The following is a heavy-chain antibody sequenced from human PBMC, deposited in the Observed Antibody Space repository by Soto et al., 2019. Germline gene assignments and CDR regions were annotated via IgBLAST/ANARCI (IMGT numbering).Heavy chain of an antibody. CDR3: AGRRSGNYGDV. Sequence: SETLSLTCTASGGSTSSGGYYWSWIRQHPGKGLEWIGYIYYSGSTYYNPSLKSRVTISVDTSKNQFSLKLSSVTAADTAVYYCAGRRSGNYGDVWGQGTTVTVSS. CDR2: IYYSGST. J-gene: IGHJ6*02. V-gene: IGHV4-31*03. CDR1: GGSTSSGGYY. D-gene: IGHD1-7*01.